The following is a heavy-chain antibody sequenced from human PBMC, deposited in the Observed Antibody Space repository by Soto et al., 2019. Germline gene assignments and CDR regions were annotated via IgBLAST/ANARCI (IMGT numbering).Heavy chain of an antibody. J-gene: IGHJ6*02. CDR1: GFTFSSYG. D-gene: IGHD3-10*01. V-gene: IGHV3-33*01. Sequence: QVQLVESGGGVVQPGTSLRLSCAASGFTFSSYGMHWVRQAPGKGLEWVEVIWNDGSQKYYADSVKGRFTISRDNSKNTLNLQMNSLRADNKAVYYCARDLKGWFGAFQVWGQGTTVTVSS. CDR2: IWNDGSQK. CDR3: ARDLKGWFGAFQV.